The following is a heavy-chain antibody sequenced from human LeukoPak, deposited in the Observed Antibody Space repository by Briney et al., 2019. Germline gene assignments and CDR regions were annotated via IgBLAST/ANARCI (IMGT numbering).Heavy chain of an antibody. J-gene: IGHJ6*03. D-gene: IGHD3-3*01. CDR1: GGSISSSSYY. CDR2: IYYSGST. V-gene: IGHV4-39*01. CDR3: ARGGFLEWLSYYYYMDV. Sequence: SETLSLTCTVSGGSISSSSYYWGWIRQPPGKGLEWIGSIYYSGSTYYNPSLKSRVTISVDTSKNQFSLKLSSVTAADTAVYYCARGGFLEWLSYYYYMDVWGKGITVTVSS.